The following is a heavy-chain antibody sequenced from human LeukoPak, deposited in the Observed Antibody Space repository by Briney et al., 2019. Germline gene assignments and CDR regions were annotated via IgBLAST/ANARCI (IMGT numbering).Heavy chain of an antibody. CDR2: ISSSSSYI. Sequence: GKSLRLSCAASGFTFSSYSMNWVRQAPGKGLEWVSSISSSSSYIYYADSVKGRFTISRDNAKNSLYLQMSSLRAEDTALYYCTRRAARWQFDLWGRGTLLTVSS. CDR1: GFTFSSYS. D-gene: IGHD5-24*01. CDR3: TRRAARWQFDL. J-gene: IGHJ2*01. V-gene: IGHV3-21*04.